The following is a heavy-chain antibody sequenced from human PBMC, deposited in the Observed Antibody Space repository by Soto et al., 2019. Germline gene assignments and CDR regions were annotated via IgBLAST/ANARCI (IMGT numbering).Heavy chain of an antibody. CDR1: GGSISNYF. CDR2: IYYTGNT. D-gene: IGHD3-3*01. J-gene: IGHJ4*02. V-gene: IGHV4-59*01. CDR3: ARGVFWSGSQIYYLDY. Sequence: SETLSLTCSVSGGSISNYFWSWIRQPPGKGLEWIGYIYYTGNTNFNPSLKSRVTMSVDTSKNQFSLRLSSVTAADTAVYHCARGVFWSGSQIYYLDYWGQGRLVTVSS.